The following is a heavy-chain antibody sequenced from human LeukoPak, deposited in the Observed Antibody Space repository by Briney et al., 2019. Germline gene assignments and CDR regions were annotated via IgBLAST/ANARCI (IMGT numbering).Heavy chain of an antibody. CDR1: GFTFSNYG. Sequence: GGSLRLSCAASGFTFSNYGMHWVRRAPGKGQEWVAFIRYDATNEYYADSVKGRFTISRDNSKKILYLQMNSLRPEDTAVYSCAKVGSGWYGVDYWGQGALVTVSS. V-gene: IGHV3-30*02. D-gene: IGHD6-19*01. J-gene: IGHJ4*02. CDR3: AKVGSGWYGVDY. CDR2: IRYDATNE.